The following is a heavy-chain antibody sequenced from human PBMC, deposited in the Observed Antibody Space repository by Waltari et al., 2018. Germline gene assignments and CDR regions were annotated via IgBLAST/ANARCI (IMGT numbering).Heavy chain of an antibody. CDR2: ISPIFGTA. V-gene: IGHV1-69*08. CDR3: ARDAEEGFDWFFHR. D-gene: IGHD3-9*01. CDR1: GGTFSSYA. J-gene: IGHJ5*02. Sequence: VQLVQSAAEVQKPGSSVEVSCTASGGTFSSYAISWVLLAPGQGLEWMGRISPIFGTANYAQKFKGRVTITADKSTSTAYMELSSLRAEDTAVYDCARDAEEGFDWFFHRWGQGTLVTVSS.